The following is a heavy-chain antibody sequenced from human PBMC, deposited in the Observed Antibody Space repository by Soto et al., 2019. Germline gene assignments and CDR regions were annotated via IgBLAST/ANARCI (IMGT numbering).Heavy chain of an antibody. D-gene: IGHD5-12*01. CDR1: GFTFSSFG. CDR3: ARDMVESDYDQYYFDY. CDR2: ISYDGGKK. J-gene: IGHJ4*02. Sequence: QVQLVESGGGVVQPGRSLRLSCVASGFTFSSFGMHWVRQAPGKGLEWVAVISYDGGKKYNADSVTGRFSISRDISNNTLYLQMNSLRAEDTAVYYCARDMVESDYDQYYFDYWGQGTLVTVSS. V-gene: IGHV3-30*03.